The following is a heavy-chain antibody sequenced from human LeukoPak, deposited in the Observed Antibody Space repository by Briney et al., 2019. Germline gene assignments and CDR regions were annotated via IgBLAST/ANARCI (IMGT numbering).Heavy chain of an antibody. CDR2: IIPIFGTA. CDR3: ARDCSTSCSADPEYYVSQYYGMDV. Sequence: SVKVSCKASGGTFSSYAISWVRQAPGQGLEWMGGIIPIFGTANYAQKFQGRVTITADESTSTAYMELSSLRSEDTAVYYCARDCSTSCSADPEYYVSQYYGMDVWGQGTTVTVSS. CDR1: GGTFSSYA. V-gene: IGHV1-69*13. J-gene: IGHJ6*02. D-gene: IGHD2-2*01.